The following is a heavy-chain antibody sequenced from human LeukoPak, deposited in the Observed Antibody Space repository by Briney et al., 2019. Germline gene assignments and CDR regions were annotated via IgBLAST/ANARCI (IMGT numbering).Heavy chain of an antibody. V-gene: IGHV4-31*03. Sequence: SQTLSLTCTVSGGSISSGGYYWSWIRHHPGKGLEWIGYIYYSGSTNYNPSLKSRVTISVDTSKNQFSLKLSSVTAADTAVYYCARRYHDYGDYGGWFDPWGQGTLVTVSS. D-gene: IGHD4-17*01. CDR1: GGSISSGGYY. J-gene: IGHJ5*02. CDR3: ARRYHDYGDYGGWFDP. CDR2: IYYSGST.